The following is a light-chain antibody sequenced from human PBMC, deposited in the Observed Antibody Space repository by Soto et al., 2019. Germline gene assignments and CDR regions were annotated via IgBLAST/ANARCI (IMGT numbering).Light chain of an antibody. J-gene: IGLJ1*01. CDR3: CSYAGGYTFV. V-gene: IGLV2-11*01. Sequence: QSVLTQPRSVSGSPGQSVTISCTGTSNDVGDYDYVSWYQQYPGKAPKLIIYDVNKRPSGVPDRFSGSKSGNTASLTISALHAEDEADYYCCSYAGGYTFVFGTGTKVTVL. CDR1: SNDVGDYDY. CDR2: DVN.